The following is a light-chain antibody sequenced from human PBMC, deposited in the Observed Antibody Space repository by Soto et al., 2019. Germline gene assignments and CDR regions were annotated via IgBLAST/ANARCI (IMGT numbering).Light chain of an antibody. CDR3: HQRQSWPRT. J-gene: IGKJ1*01. V-gene: IGKV3-11*01. CDR1: QALNSR. Sequence: EIVLPQSPATLSAFPVYRFTLSCMASQALNSRLAWYQHKPGQAPRLLIYLTSNRAAGVPSRFSAWGSEKDFTLAISDVQPEDFAVYYCHQRQSWPRTFGQGTKVDIK. CDR2: LTS.